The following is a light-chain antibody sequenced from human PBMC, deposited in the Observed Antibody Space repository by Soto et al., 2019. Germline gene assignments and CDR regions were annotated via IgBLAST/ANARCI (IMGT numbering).Light chain of an antibody. CDR1: QNVMSV. J-gene: IGKJ1*01. Sequence: EIQMTQSPASVSASPGERATLTCRASQNVMSVLDWYQQRPGKAPRLLIYAASSWVSGVPPRFSGSGFGTEFTLTISSLQPEDFAAYYCQQHDTCPTGTFGQGTKVDIK. V-gene: IGKV3-15*01. CDR2: AAS. CDR3: QQHDTCPTGT.